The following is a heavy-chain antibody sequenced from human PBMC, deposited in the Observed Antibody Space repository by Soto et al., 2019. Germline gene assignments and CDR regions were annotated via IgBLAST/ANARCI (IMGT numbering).Heavy chain of an antibody. D-gene: IGHD6-19*01. Sequence: PSETLSLTCTVSGGSISNYYWSWIRQPPGRGLEWIGHIFYSGSTNYNPALKSRVTISVDTSKNQFSLKLSSVTAADTAVYYCARGLAVADYWGQGTLVTVSS. CDR3: ARGLAVADY. CDR1: GGSISNYY. J-gene: IGHJ4*02. CDR2: IFYSGST. V-gene: IGHV4-59*01.